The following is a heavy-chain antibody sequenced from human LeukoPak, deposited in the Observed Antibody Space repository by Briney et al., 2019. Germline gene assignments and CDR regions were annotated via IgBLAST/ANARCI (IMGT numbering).Heavy chain of an antibody. J-gene: IGHJ4*02. CDR1: GGSFSDYY. V-gene: IGHV4-34*01. D-gene: IGHD4-17*01. CDR3: ARGGDYGDYVFHY. Sequence: SETLSLTCAVYGGSFSDYYWTWIRQPPGKGLEWVGEIYHSGSTNYNPSLKSRVTISVDTSKNQFSLKLYSVTAADTAVYYCARGGDYGDYVFHYWGQGTLVTVSS. CDR2: IYHSGST.